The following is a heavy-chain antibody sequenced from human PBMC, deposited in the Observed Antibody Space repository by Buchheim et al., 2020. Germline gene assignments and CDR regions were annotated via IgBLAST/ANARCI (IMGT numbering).Heavy chain of an antibody. CDR1: GGALSGYG. CDR3: ARIYCSSSSCAGYFDS. Sequence: QVHLVQSGPEVKKSGSSVKVSCKASGGALSGYGFRWVRQAPGQGLEWMGGIIPMSGTSTYAERIQGRVTIIADKSTNTVDMELGSLRSEDTAVYFCARIYCSSSSCAGYFDSWGQGT. CDR2: IIPMSGTS. J-gene: IGHJ4*02. D-gene: IGHD6-13*01. V-gene: IGHV1-69*06.